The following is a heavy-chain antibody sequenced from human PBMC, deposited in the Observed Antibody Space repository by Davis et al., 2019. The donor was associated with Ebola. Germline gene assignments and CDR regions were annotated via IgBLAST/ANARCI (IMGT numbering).Heavy chain of an antibody. D-gene: IGHD2-15*01. J-gene: IGHJ4*02. CDR3: ARDSSLGYCSGGSCYRGGFDY. Sequence: MPSETLSLTCTVSGGSISSYYWSWIRQPPGKGLEWIGYIYYSGSTNYNPSLKSRVTISVDRSKNQFSLKLSSVTAADTAVYYCARDSSLGYCSGGSCYRGGFDYWGQGTLVSVS. V-gene: IGHV4-59*12. CDR1: GGSISSYY. CDR2: IYYSGST.